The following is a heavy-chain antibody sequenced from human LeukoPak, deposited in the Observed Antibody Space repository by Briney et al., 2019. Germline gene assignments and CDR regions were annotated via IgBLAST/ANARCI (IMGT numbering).Heavy chain of an antibody. J-gene: IGHJ3*02. CDR3: ARADYYDSSGYYYVVAFDI. D-gene: IGHD3-22*01. CDR1: GYTFTSYY. CDR2: INPSGGST. Sequence: ASVKVSCKASGYTFTSYYIHWVRQAPGQGLEWMGRINPSGGSTSYAQKFQGRVTMTRDTSTSTVYMELSSLRSEDTAVYYCARADYYDSSGYYYVVAFDIWGQGTMVTVSS. V-gene: IGHV1-46*03.